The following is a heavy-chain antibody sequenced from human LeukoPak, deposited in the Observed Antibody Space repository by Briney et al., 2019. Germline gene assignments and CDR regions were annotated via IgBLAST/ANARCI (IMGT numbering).Heavy chain of an antibody. CDR1: GGSISSYY. V-gene: IGHV4-59*01. J-gene: IGHJ5*02. D-gene: IGHD3-10*01. CDR3: ARSVLLWFGVFDP. Sequence: SETLSLTCTVSGGSISSYYWSWNRQPPGKGLEWIGYIYYSGSTNYNPSLKSRVTISVDTSKNQFSLKLSSVTAADTAVYYCARSVLLWFGVFDPWGQGTLVTVSS. CDR2: IYYSGST.